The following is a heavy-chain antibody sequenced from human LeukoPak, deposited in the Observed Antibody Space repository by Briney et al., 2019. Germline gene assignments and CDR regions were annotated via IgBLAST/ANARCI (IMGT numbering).Heavy chain of an antibody. D-gene: IGHD4-11*01. J-gene: IGHJ5*01. Sequence: GRSLRLSCVASGFTFDHYGMHWVRQAPGKGLEWVAVIWHDGSSQYYADSVKGRFTISRDNSMNTLYLQMNSLRAEDTAVYYCAKDAQRGFDYSNSLESWGQGTLVTVSS. CDR3: AKDAQRGFDYSNSLES. CDR1: GFTFDHYG. V-gene: IGHV3-33*06. CDR2: IWHDGSSQ.